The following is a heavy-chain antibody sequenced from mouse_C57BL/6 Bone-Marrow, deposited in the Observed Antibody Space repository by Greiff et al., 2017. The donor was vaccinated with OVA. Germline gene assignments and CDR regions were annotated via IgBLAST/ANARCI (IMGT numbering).Heavy chain of an antibody. CDR3: TPRWLLQDYYAMDY. CDR2: IRNKANNHAN. V-gene: IGHV6-6*01. J-gene: IGHJ4*01. Sequence: EVKLMESGGGLVQPGGSLKLSCAASGFTFSDAWMAWVRQSPEKGLEWVAEIRNKANNHANYYAESVQGRFSSSRDDAKSSVYLQMNSLRAEDTGIYYFTPRWLLQDYYAMDYGGQGTSVTVSS. D-gene: IGHD2-3*01. CDR1: GFTFSDAW.